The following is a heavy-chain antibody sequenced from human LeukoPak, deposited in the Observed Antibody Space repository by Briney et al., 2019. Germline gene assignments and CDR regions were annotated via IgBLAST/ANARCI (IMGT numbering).Heavy chain of an antibody. D-gene: IGHD6-19*01. CDR1: GFTFSSYG. Sequence: RSLRLSCAASGFTFSSYGMHWVRQAPGKGLEWVAFIRYDGSNKYYADSVKGRFTISRDNSKNTLYLQMNSLRAEDTAVYYCAKDSSGWYFDYWGQGTLVTVSS. V-gene: IGHV3-30*02. CDR2: IRYDGSNK. CDR3: AKDSSGWYFDY. J-gene: IGHJ4*02.